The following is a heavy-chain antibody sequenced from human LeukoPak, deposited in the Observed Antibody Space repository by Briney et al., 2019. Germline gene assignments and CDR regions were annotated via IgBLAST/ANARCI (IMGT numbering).Heavy chain of an antibody. J-gene: IGHJ4*02. V-gene: IGHV3-20*04. CDR2: INWNGGSA. Sequence: PGGSLRLSCAASGFTFDDYGMSWVRQAPGKGLEWVSAINWNGGSAGYADSVKGRFTISRDNAKNSLYLQMNSLRAEDTALYYCARDDDSTSIDYWGQGTLVTVSS. CDR1: GFTFDDYG. D-gene: IGHD2-2*01. CDR3: ARDDDSTSIDY.